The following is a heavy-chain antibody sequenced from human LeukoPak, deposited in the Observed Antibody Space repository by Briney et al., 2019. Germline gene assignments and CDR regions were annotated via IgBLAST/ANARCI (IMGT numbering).Heavy chain of an antibody. CDR1: GFTFITYA. Sequence: GGSLRLSCAASGFTFITYAVNWVRQAPGKGLEWVSTISGSGDSTYYADSVKGRFTISRDNAKNSLYLQMNSLRAEDTALYYSAKDMRQWLAIDYWGQGTLVTISS. J-gene: IGHJ4*02. D-gene: IGHD6-19*01. V-gene: IGHV3-23*01. CDR2: ISGSGDST. CDR3: AKDMRQWLAIDY.